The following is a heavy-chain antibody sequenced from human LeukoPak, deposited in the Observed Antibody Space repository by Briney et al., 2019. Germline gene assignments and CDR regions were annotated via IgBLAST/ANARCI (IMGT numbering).Heavy chain of an antibody. CDR2: IIPIFGTA. CDR1: GGTFSSYA. CDR3: ATVPQEDCSSTSCYGYDDY. Sequence: SVKVSCKASGGTFSSYAISWVRQAPGQGLEWMGGIIPIFGTANYAQKFQGRVTITADKSTSTAYMELSSLRSEDTAVYYCATVPQEDCSSTSCYGYDDYWGQGTLVTVSS. J-gene: IGHJ4*02. V-gene: IGHV1-69*06. D-gene: IGHD2-2*01.